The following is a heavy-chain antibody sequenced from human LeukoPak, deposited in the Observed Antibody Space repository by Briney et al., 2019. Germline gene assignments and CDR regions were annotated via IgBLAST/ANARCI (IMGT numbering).Heavy chain of an antibody. V-gene: IGHV3-33*01. CDR2: IWYDGSNK. J-gene: IGHJ4*02. Sequence: GGSLRLSCAASGFTFSSYGMHWVRQAAGKGLEWVAVIWYDGSNKYYADSVKGRFTISRDNSKNTLYLQMNSLRAEDTAVYYCASGGYGEPFDYWGQGTLVTVSS. CDR3: ASGGYGEPFDY. D-gene: IGHD4-17*01. CDR1: GFTFSSYG.